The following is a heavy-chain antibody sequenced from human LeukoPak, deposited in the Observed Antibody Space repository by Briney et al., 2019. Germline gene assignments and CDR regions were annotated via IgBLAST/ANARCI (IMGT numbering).Heavy chain of an antibody. V-gene: IGHV4-59*01. CDR1: GGSISSYY. CDR2: IYYSGST. CDR3: ARGVSSWNTTPYYYYMDV. J-gene: IGHJ6*03. Sequence: SETLSLICTVSGGSISSYYWSWIRQPPGKGLEWIGYIYYSGSTNFNPSLKSRVTISVDTSKNQFSPKLSSVTAADTAVYYCARGVSSWNTTPYYYYMDVWGKGTTVTISS. D-gene: IGHD6-13*01.